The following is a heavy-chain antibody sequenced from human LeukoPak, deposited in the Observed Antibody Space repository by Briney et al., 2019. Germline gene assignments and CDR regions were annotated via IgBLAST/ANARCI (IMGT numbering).Heavy chain of an antibody. D-gene: IGHD5-12*01. V-gene: IGHV4-39*01. J-gene: IGHJ4*02. CDR1: GGSISSSSYY. CDR2: IYYSGST. Sequence: ASETLSLTCTVSGGSISSSSYYWGWIRQPPGKGLEWIGSIYYSGSTHYNPSLKSRVTISVDTSKNQFSLKLSSVTAADTAVYYCARQRGVATIQDYWGQGTLVTVSS. CDR3: ARQRGVATIQDY.